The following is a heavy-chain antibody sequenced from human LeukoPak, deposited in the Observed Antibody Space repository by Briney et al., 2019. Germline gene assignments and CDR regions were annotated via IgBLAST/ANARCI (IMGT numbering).Heavy chain of an antibody. Sequence: ASVKVSCKASGYTFTTYDISWVRQAPGQGLEWMGWISAYNGNTNYAQKLQGRVTMTTDTSTSTAYMELRSLRSDGTAVYYCARSAVAGTLSAYYFHYWGQGTLVTVSS. CDR3: ARSAVAGTLSAYYFHY. CDR1: GYTFTTYD. V-gene: IGHV1-18*01. D-gene: IGHD6-19*01. J-gene: IGHJ4*02. CDR2: ISAYNGNT.